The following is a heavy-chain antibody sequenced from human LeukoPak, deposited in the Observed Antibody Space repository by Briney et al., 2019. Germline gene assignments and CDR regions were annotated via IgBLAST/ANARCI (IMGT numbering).Heavy chain of an antibody. Sequence: AGGSLRLSCEASGFTFSSYGMSWVRQAPGKGLEWVSAISGSGGSTYYADSVKGRFTISRDNSKNTLYLQMNSLRAEDTVVYYCAKKRAAALLPNFDYWGQGTLVTVSS. V-gene: IGHV3-23*01. J-gene: IGHJ4*02. CDR1: GFTFSSYG. CDR3: AKKRAAALLPNFDY. D-gene: IGHD6-13*01. CDR2: ISGSGGST.